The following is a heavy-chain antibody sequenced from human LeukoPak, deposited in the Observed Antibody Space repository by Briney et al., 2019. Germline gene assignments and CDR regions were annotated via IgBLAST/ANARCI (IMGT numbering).Heavy chain of an antibody. V-gene: IGHV3-30*18. D-gene: IGHD6-19*01. CDR3: AKDDNIAVAGIDSS. J-gene: IGHJ5*02. CDR1: GFTFSSYG. CDR2: ISYDGSNK. Sequence: PGGSLRLSCAASGFTFSSYGMHWVRQAPGKGLEWVAVISYDGSNKYYADSVKGRFTISRDNSKNTLYLQMNSLRAEDTAVYYCAKDDNIAVAGIDSSWGQGTLVTVSS.